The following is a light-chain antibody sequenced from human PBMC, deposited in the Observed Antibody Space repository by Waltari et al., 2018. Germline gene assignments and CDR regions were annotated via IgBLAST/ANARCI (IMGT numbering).Light chain of an antibody. J-gene: IGLJ1*01. V-gene: IGLV2-23*02. Sequence: QSALTQPASVSGSPGQSITLSCTGSRIDVESYNLVSWYQQNPGKAPKLLIYDVNKRPSGVSYRFSGSQSGNTASLTISGLQADDEADYYCCSYAGTSIYVFGTGTKVTV. CDR3: CSYAGTSIYV. CDR1: RIDVESYNL. CDR2: DVN.